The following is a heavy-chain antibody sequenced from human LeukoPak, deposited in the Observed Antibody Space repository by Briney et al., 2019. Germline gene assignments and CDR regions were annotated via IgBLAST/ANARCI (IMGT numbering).Heavy chain of an antibody. V-gene: IGHV4-59*01. CDR1: GGSISSYY. D-gene: IGHD5-18*01. Sequence: SETLSLTCTVSGGSISSYYWSWIRQPPGKGLEWIGYIYYSGSTNYNPSLKSRVTISVDTSKNQFSLKLSSVTAADTAVYYCAREKVYGYSYGSWFDLWGQGTLVTVSS. J-gene: IGHJ5*02. CDR3: AREKVYGYSYGSWFDL. CDR2: IYYSGST.